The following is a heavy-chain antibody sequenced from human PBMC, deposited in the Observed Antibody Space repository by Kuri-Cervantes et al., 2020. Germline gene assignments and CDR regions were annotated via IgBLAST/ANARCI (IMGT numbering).Heavy chain of an antibody. Sequence: GESLKISCAASGFTFSSYDMHWVRQVTGKGLEWVSAIATTGDTYYSGSVKGRFTISRDNAKNSLYLQMNSLRAEDTAVYYCAIHRKAYYYDSSGRKNAFDIWGQGTMVTVSS. V-gene: IGHV3-13*01. CDR1: GFTFSSYD. D-gene: IGHD3-22*01. CDR2: IATTGDT. CDR3: AIHRKAYYYDSSGRKNAFDI. J-gene: IGHJ3*02.